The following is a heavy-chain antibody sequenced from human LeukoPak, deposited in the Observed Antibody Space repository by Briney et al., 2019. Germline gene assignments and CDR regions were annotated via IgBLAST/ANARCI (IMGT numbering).Heavy chain of an antibody. V-gene: IGHV4-59*01. CDR1: GGSISSYY. Sequence: SETLSLTCTVSGGSISSYYWSWIRQPPGKGLEWIGYIYYSGSTNYNPSLESRVTITVDTSKNQFSMKLSSVTAADTDVYYCARASMVRGLYYYYYYYMDVWGKGTTVTVSS. CDR2: IYYSGST. D-gene: IGHD3-10*01. J-gene: IGHJ6*03. CDR3: ARASMVRGLYYYYYYYMDV.